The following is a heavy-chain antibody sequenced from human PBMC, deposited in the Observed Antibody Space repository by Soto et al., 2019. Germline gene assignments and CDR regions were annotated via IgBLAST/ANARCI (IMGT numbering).Heavy chain of an antibody. CDR2: INHRGST. J-gene: IGHJ4*02. CDR1: GGSFSDYY. Sequence: PSETLSLTCAVYGGSFSDYYWSWIRQPPGKGLEWIGEINHRGSTNYNPSLKSRVTISVDTSKNQFSLKLSSVTAADTAVYYCARGSGRNFYYWGQGTLVTVSS. V-gene: IGHV4-34*01. CDR3: ARGSGRNFYY.